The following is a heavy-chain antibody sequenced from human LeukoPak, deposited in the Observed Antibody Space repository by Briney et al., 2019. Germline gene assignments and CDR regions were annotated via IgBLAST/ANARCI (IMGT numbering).Heavy chain of an antibody. CDR3: ARGHTFYQEDAFDI. V-gene: IGHV4-38-2*02. CDR2: IYHSGST. CDR1: GYSISSGYY. D-gene: IGHD2/OR15-2a*01. J-gene: IGHJ3*02. Sequence: SETLSLTCTVSGYSISSGYYWGWIRQPPGKGLEWIGSIYHSGSTYYNPSLKSRVTISVDTSKNQFSLKLSSVTAADTAVYYCARGHTFYQEDAFDIWGQGTMVTVSS.